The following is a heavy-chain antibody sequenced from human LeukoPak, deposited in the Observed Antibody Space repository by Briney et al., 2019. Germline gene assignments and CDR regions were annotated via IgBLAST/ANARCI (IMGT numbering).Heavy chain of an antibody. J-gene: IGHJ4*02. V-gene: IGHV3-30-3*01. D-gene: IGHD1-14*01. CDR3: ARVLVNRWVFDY. CDR2: ISYDGSNK. CDR1: GFTFSSYA. Sequence: PGGSLRLSCAASGFTFSSYAMHWVRQAPGKGLEWVAVISYDGSNKYYADSVKGRFTISRDNSKNTLYLQMNSLRAEDTAVYYCARVLVNRWVFDYWGQGTLVTVSS.